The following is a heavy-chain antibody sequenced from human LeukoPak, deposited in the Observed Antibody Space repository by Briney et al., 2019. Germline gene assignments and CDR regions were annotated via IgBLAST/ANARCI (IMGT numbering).Heavy chain of an antibody. D-gene: IGHD6-13*01. CDR1: GFTFSSYA. J-gene: IGHJ4*02. CDR3: AKGTAAGTILALDY. CDR2: ISGSGGST. Sequence: GGSLRLSCAASGFTFSSYAMSWVRQAPGKGLEWVSAISGSGGSTYYADSVKGRFTISRDNSKNPLYLQMNSLRAEDTAVYYCAKGTAAGTILALDYWGQGTLVTVSS. V-gene: IGHV3-23*01.